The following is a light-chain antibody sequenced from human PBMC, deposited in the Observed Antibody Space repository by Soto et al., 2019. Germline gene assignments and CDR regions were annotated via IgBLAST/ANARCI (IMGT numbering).Light chain of an antibody. CDR1: QSLLHSNGYNY. CDR3: MQHLQSWT. Sequence: DIVMTQSPLSLPVTPGEPASISCRSSQSLLHSNGYNYLDCYRQKPGQSPQLLIYLGSNRASGVPARFSGSGSGTDFTLKISRVEAEDVGVYYCMQHLQSWTSGQGTKVEIK. V-gene: IGKV2-28*01. J-gene: IGKJ1*01. CDR2: LGS.